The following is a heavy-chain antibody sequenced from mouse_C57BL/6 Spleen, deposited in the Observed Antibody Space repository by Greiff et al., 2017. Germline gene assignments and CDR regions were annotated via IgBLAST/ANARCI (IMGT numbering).Heavy chain of an antibody. Sequence: EVKLVESGPELVKPGASVKISCKASGYSFTGYYMNWVKQSPEKSLEWIGEINPSTGGTTYNQKFKAKATLTVDKSSSTAYMQLKSLTSEDSAVYYCASYDYDQAWFAYWGQGTLVTVSA. CDR3: ASYDYDQAWFAY. CDR1: GYSFTGYY. V-gene: IGHV1-42*01. D-gene: IGHD2-4*01. CDR2: INPSTGGT. J-gene: IGHJ3*01.